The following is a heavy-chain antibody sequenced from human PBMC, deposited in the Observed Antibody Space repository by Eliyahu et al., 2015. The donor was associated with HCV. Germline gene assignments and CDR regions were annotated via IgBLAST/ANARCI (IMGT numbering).Heavy chain of an antibody. D-gene: IGHD1-1*01. CDR3: ARHLVRPGMDV. CDR2: IDPDDSYT. CDR1: GYSXTNYW. Sequence: EVQLVQSGAEVKEPGESXRISXKGSGYSXTNYWISWVRQMPGKGLEWMGRIDPDDSYTNYSSSLQGHVTISVDKPISTAYLQWTSLKASDTANYYCARHLVRPGMDVWGQGTTVTVSS. J-gene: IGHJ6*02. V-gene: IGHV5-10-1*01.